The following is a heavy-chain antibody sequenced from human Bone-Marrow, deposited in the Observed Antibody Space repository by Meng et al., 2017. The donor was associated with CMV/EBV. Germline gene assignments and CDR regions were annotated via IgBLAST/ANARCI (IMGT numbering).Heavy chain of an antibody. Sequence: GESLKISCAASGFTLSSYAMIWVRQTPGKGLEWLSFITSSSTLIYQADSVKGRFTVSRDNAKNSLYLQMNSLRAEDTAIYYCARDPDHSHGGSGRCLDYWGQGTLVTVPS. CDR3: ARDPDHSHGGSGRCLDY. D-gene: IGHD3-10*01. V-gene: IGHV3-21*01. J-gene: IGHJ4*02. CDR1: GFTLSSYA. CDR2: ITSSSTLI.